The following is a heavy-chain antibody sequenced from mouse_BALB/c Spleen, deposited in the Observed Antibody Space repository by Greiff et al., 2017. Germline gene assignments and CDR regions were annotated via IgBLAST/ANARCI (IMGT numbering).Heavy chain of an antibody. CDR1: GFNIKDYY. J-gene: IGHJ3*01. V-gene: IGHV14-4*02. D-gene: IGHD2-1*01. CDR3: NHGNCEAWFAY. CDR2: IDPENGDT. Sequence: EVQLQQSGAELVRSGASVKLSCTASGFNIKDYYMHWVKQRPEQGLEWIGWIDPENGDTEYAPKFQGKATMTADTSSNTAYLQLSSLTSEDTAVYYCNHGNCEAWFAYWGQGTLVTVSA.